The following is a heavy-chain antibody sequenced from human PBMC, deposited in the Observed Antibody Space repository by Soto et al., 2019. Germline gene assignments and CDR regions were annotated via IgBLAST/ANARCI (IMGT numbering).Heavy chain of an antibody. J-gene: IGHJ3*02. V-gene: IGHV1-18*01. D-gene: IGHD3-3*01. Sequence: QVQLVQSGAEVKKPGASVKVSCKASGYTFTSYGIIWVRQAPGQGLEWMGWISAYNGNTNYAQKLQGRVTMTTDTATSTAYMELRSLRSDDTAVYYCARDAAVLRFLEWAETDAFDIWGQGTMVTVSS. CDR3: ARDAAVLRFLEWAETDAFDI. CDR1: GYTFTSYG. CDR2: ISAYNGNT.